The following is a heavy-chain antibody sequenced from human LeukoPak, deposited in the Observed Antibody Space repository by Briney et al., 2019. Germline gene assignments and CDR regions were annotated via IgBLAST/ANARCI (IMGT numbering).Heavy chain of an antibody. J-gene: IGHJ6*03. D-gene: IGHD3-3*01. V-gene: IGHV3-48*04. CDR1: GFTFSSYS. CDR3: ARVHYDFWSGYLPYYYYYYMDV. CDR2: ISSSSSTI. Sequence: GGSLGLSCAASGFTFSSYSMNWVRQAPGKGLEWVSYISSSSSTIYYADSVKGRFTISRDDAKNSLYLQMNSLRAEDTAVYYCARVHYDFWSGYLPYYYYYYMDVWGKGTTVTVSS.